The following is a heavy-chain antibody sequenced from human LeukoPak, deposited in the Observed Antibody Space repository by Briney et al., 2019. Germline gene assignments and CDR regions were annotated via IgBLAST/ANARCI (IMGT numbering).Heavy chain of an antibody. CDR3: ARFGGSYGGAFDI. Sequence: GGSLRLSCAAFGFTLSSYWMHWVRQAPGKGLVWVSRINSDGSSTSYADSVKGRFTISRDNAKNTLYLQMNSLRAEDTAVYYCARFGGSYGGAFDIWGQGTMVTVSS. CDR2: INSDGSST. J-gene: IGHJ3*02. V-gene: IGHV3-74*01. D-gene: IGHD1-26*01. CDR1: GFTLSSYW.